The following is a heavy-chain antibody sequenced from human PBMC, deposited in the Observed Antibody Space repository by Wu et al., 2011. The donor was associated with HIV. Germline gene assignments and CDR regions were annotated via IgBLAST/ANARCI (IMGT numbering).Heavy chain of an antibody. CDR3: ASRNYYDRSGYNDAFDI. CDR1: GGNFSNYA. J-gene: IGHJ3*02. V-gene: IGHV1-69*05. CDR2: IIPMFGSP. Sequence: QVQLVQSGAEVKKPGSSVKVSCKASGGNFSNYAITWVRQAPGEGLEWMGGIIPMFGSPNYAQKFQDTVTITTDESTTTAYMELRSLRSEDTATYYCASRNYYDRSGYNDAFDIWGQGTLVTVSS. D-gene: IGHD3-22*01.